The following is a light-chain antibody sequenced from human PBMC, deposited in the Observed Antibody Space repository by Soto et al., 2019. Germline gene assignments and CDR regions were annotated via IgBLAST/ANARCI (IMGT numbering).Light chain of an antibody. CDR3: HQYGSSQT. V-gene: IGKV3-20*01. CDR2: EAS. CDR1: QTVGVR. Sequence: EIVLTQSPATLSAAPVEIATLSCRASQTVGVRLAWYQHKPGQAPRLLIYEASNRAAGVPGRFSGSGSGTDFTLTISRLEPEDFAVYYCHQYGSSQTFGQGTKVDIK. J-gene: IGKJ1*01.